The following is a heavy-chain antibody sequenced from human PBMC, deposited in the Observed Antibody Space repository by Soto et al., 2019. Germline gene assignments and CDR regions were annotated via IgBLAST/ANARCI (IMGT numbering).Heavy chain of an antibody. J-gene: IGHJ4*02. CDR2: ISGSGRTI. D-gene: IGHD1-26*01. Sequence: GGSLRLSCAASGFTLSSYEMNWVRQAPGKGLEWVSYISGSGRTIYYADSVKGRFTISRANAKNSLYLQMNSLRAEDTAVYYCARSGTYEPLYYWGQGTLVTVSS. CDR3: ARSGTYEPLYY. V-gene: IGHV3-48*03. CDR1: GFTLSSYE.